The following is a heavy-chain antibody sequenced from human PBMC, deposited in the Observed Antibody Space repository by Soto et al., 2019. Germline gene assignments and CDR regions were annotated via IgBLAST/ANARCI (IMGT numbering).Heavy chain of an antibody. Sequence: EVQLVESGGGLVQIGGSLKLSCATSGLNFSGSAMHWARQASGKGLEWVGRIRSRPHNYATTYAASGEGRFTISRDDSKNTVYLQMNGLKTDDTAMYYCTTERDYWGRGTLVTVSS. CDR2: IRSRPHNYAT. J-gene: IGHJ4*02. CDR1: GLNFSGSA. V-gene: IGHV3-73*02. CDR3: TTERDY.